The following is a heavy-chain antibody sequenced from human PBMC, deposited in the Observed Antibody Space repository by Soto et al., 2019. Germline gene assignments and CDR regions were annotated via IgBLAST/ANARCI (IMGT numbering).Heavy chain of an antibody. CDR2: IVVGSGNT. CDR1: GFTFTSSA. J-gene: IGHJ6*02. V-gene: IGHV1-58*01. Sequence: SVKVSCKASGFTFTSSAVQWVRQARGQRLEWIGWIVVGSGNTNYAQKFQERVTITRDMSTSTAYMELSSLRSEDTAVYYCAADASGITGTTFLGGYGMDVWGQGTTVTVSS. D-gene: IGHD1-7*01. CDR3: AADASGITGTTFLGGYGMDV.